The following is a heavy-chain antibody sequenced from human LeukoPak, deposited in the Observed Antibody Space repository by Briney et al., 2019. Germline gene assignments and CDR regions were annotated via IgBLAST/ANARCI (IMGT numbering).Heavy chain of an antibody. CDR3: ARLSDYYGSGSYVGY. CDR2: INHSGRT. V-gene: IGHV4-34*01. J-gene: IGHJ4*02. Sequence: SQTLSLTCALDGGSFSGYYWSWIRQPPGKGLEWIGEINHSGRTNYNPSLKSRVTISAVTSKNQFSLKLSSVTAADTAVYYCARLSDYYGSGSYVGYWGQGTLVTVSS. CDR1: GGSFSGYY. D-gene: IGHD3-10*01.